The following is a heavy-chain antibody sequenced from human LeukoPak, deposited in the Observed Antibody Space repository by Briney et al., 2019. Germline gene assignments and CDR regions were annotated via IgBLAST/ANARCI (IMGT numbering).Heavy chain of an antibody. D-gene: IGHD6-13*01. V-gene: IGHV1-8*02. Sequence: ASVKVSCKASGGTFSSYAISWVRQAPGQGLEWMGWMNPNSGNTGYAQKFQGRVTMTRNTSISTAYMELSSLRSEDTAVYYCARPAAAGTGIFDYWGQGTLVTVST. CDR2: MNPNSGNT. CDR3: ARPAAAGTGIFDY. CDR1: GGTFSSYA. J-gene: IGHJ4*02.